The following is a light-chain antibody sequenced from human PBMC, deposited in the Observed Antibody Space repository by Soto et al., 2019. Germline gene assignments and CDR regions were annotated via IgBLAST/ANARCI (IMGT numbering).Light chain of an antibody. Sequence: DIQTTQSPSSLSASVGDRVTITCRASQSISSYLNWYQQKPVKAPKLLIYAASSLQSGVPSRFSGSGSGIDFTLTISSLQPEDISTYYCQQSYSTPRTFGQGTKV. CDR1: QSISSY. V-gene: IGKV1-39*01. CDR2: AAS. CDR3: QQSYSTPRT. J-gene: IGKJ1*01.